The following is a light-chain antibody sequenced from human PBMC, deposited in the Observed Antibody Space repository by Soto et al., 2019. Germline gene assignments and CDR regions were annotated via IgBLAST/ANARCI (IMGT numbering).Light chain of an antibody. J-gene: IGKJ1*01. CDR3: HQYESSALT. Sequence: EIVLTQTPGTLSLSPGERATLPCRASQSVSSSYVAWYQQKPGQAPRLLVYGASSRATGIPDRFSGSGSGTDFTLTISRLEPEDFAVYSCHQYESSALTFGQGTKVDIK. CDR1: QSVSSSY. V-gene: IGKV3-20*01. CDR2: GAS.